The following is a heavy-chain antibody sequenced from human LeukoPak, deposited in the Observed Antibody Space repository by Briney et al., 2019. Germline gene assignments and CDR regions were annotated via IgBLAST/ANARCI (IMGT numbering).Heavy chain of an antibody. CDR2: IYYSGST. V-gene: IGHV4-59*01. Sequence: SETLSLTCTVSGGSMSSYYWSWIRQPPGKGLEWIGYIYYSGSTNYNPSLKSRVTISVDTSKNQFSLKLSSVTAADTAAYYCARGRIAVAGTKNYFDYWGQGTLVTVSS. J-gene: IGHJ4*02. D-gene: IGHD6-19*01. CDR1: GGSMSSYY. CDR3: ARGRIAVAGTKNYFDY.